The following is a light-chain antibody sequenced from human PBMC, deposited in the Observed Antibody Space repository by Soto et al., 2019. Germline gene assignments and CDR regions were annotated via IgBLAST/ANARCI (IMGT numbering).Light chain of an antibody. CDR2: DVT. V-gene: IGLV2-23*02. J-gene: IGLJ1*01. Sequence: QSALTQPASVSGSPGQSITISCTGTSSDVGSYNLVSWYQQHPGKAPKLIIYDVTSRPSGVSRPFSGSKSGNTASLTLSGLQAEDEADYYCCSYAGYNTYVFGTGTKLTVL. CDR1: SSDVGSYNL. CDR3: CSYAGYNTYV.